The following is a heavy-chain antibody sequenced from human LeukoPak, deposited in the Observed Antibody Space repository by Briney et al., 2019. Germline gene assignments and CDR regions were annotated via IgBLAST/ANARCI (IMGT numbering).Heavy chain of an antibody. CDR3: ARDGRYYDSSGSQY. J-gene: IGHJ4*02. CDR2: ISSGSSYI. D-gene: IGHD3-22*01. CDR1: GFTFSSYS. Sequence: NPGGSLRLSCAASGFTFSSYSMNWVRQAPGKGLEWVSSISSGSSYIYYADSVKGRFTISRDNAKNSLYLQMNSLRAEDTAVYYCARDGRYYDSSGSQYWGQGTLVTVSS. V-gene: IGHV3-21*01.